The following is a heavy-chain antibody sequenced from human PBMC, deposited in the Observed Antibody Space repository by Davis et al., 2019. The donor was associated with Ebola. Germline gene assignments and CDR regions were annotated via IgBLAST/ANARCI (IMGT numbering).Heavy chain of an antibody. CDR1: GFTFSSYG. CDR2: IWYDGSNK. J-gene: IGHJ4*02. Sequence: GESLKISCAASGFTFSSYGMHWVRQAPGKGLEWVAVIWYDGSNKYYADSVKGRFTISRDNSKNTLYLQMNSLRAEDTAVYYCAKDGNRRLAAADYWGQGTLVTVSS. V-gene: IGHV3-30*02. CDR3: AKDGNRRLAAADY. D-gene: IGHD6-13*01.